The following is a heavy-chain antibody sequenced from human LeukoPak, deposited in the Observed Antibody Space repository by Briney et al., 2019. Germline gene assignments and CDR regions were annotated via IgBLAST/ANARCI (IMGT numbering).Heavy chain of an antibody. Sequence: PSETLSLTCTVSGGSISSYYWSWIRQPPGKGLEWIGYIYYSGSTNYNPSLKSRVTISVDTSKNQFSLKLSSVTAADTAVYYCARADWNYVGVLDPWGQGTLVTVSS. J-gene: IGHJ5*02. CDR2: IYYSGST. CDR3: ARADWNYVGVLDP. V-gene: IGHV4-59*01. D-gene: IGHD1-7*01. CDR1: GGSISSYY.